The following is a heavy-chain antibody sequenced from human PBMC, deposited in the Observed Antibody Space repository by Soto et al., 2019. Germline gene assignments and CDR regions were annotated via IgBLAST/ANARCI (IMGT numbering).Heavy chain of an antibody. V-gene: IGHV1-69*06. CDR2: IIPIFGTA. D-gene: IGHD3-22*01. CDR3: AIEIEDYYDSSVHHTAFDI. J-gene: IGHJ3*02. Sequence: SSVKCSLKASGGTFSSYAISWVRQAPGQGLDWMGGIIPIFGTANYAQKFQGRVTITADKSTSTAYMELSSLRSEDTAVYYCAIEIEDYYDSSVHHTAFDIWGQCTMVTVSS. CDR1: GGTFSSYA.